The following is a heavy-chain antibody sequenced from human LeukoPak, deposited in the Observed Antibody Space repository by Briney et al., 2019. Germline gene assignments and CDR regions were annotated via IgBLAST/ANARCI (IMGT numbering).Heavy chain of an antibody. CDR3: ARDYFGP. CDR1: GFTVSNNY. V-gene: IGHV3-66*03. Sequence: PGGSLRLSCAASGFTVSNNYMRWVRQAPGKGLEWVSSIYSRGSTSYVASVKGRFTISRDNSKNTLFLQMNSLSVEDTAVYYCARDYFGPWGQGTLVTVSS. J-gene: IGHJ5*02. CDR2: IYSRGST.